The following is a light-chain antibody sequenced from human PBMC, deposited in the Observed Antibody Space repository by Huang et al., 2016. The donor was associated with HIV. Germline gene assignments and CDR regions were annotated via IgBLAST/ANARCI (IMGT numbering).Light chain of an antibody. J-gene: IGKJ2*01. CDR3: LQTYNDPHT. CDR1: QDIGDD. V-gene: IGKV1-6*01. CDR2: AAS. Sequence: AIQMTQSPSSLSASVGDRVTISCRASQDIGDDLSWFQQRPGKVPKLLISAASTLQGGGPARFSGSGSGTDFTLTITSLQPEDFATYYCLQTYNDPHTFGQGTKLQIK.